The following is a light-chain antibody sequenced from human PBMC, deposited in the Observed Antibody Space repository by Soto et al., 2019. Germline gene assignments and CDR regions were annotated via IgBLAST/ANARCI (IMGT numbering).Light chain of an antibody. CDR2: STN. V-gene: IGLV8-61*01. Sequence: QTVVTQEPSFSVSPGGTVTLTCGLSSGSVSTTYSPTWYQQTPGQAPRTLIYSTNTRSSGVPDRFSGSILGNKAALTITGAQADDESDYYCVLYMGSGIWVFGGGTTVTVL. J-gene: IGLJ3*02. CDR3: VLYMGSGIWV. CDR1: SGSVSTTYS.